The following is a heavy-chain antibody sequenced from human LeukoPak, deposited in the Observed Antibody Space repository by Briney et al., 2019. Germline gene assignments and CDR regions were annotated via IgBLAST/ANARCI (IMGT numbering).Heavy chain of an antibody. CDR2: IYYSGNT. D-gene: IGHD2-21*02. V-gene: IGHV4-4*08. CDR1: GGSISSYY. CDR3: ARDPAYCGGDCYSVYQDAFDI. Sequence: SETLSLTCTVSGGSISSYYWSWIRQPPGKGLEWIGDIYYSGNTKYKPSLKSRVTISVDTAKNQFSLKVTSVTAADTAVYYCARDPAYCGGDCYSVYQDAFDIWGQGTRVTVSS. J-gene: IGHJ3*02.